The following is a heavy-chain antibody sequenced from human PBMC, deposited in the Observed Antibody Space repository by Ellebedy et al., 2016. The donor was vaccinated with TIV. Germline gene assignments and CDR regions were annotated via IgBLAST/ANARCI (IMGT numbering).Heavy chain of an antibody. CDR3: ARYSCPSGVCTHFDY. D-gene: IGHD2-8*01. CDR1: GYTFTSHH. J-gene: IGHJ4*02. CDR2: MNPNSGNT. Sequence: AASVQVSCKASGYTFTSHHMHWLRQAPGQGLEWMGWMNPNSGNTGYAQKFQGRVTMTRNTSISTAYMELSSLRSEDTAVYYCARYSCPSGVCTHFDYWGQGALVTVSS. V-gene: IGHV1-8*02.